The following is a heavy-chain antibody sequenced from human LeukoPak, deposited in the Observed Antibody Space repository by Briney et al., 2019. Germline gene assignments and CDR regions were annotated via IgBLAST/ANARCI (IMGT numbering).Heavy chain of an antibody. CDR1: GFTFSSYW. D-gene: IGHD1-26*01. J-gene: IGHJ3*02. CDR3: ARGGSYLSAFDI. CDR2: IKPDGGET. V-gene: IGHV3-7*03. Sequence: QPGGSLRLSCAASGFTFSSYWMNWVRQAPGKGLEWVANIKPDGGETYYVDSVKGRFTISRDNSKNTLYLQMNSLRAEDTAVYYCARGGSYLSAFDIWGQGTMVTVSS.